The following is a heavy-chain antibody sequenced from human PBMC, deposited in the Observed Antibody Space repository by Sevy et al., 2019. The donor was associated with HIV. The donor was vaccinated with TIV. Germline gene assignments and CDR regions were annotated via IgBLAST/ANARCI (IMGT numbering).Heavy chain of an antibody. Sequence: TLSLTCTVSGGSISSYYWSWIRQPPGKGLEWIGYIYYSGSTNYNPSLKSRVTISVDTSKNQFSLKLSSVTAADTAVYYCARSARDDSSGYYFDYWGQGTLVTVSS. CDR2: IYYSGST. D-gene: IGHD3-22*01. V-gene: IGHV4-59*08. CDR1: GGSISSYY. J-gene: IGHJ4*02. CDR3: ARSARDDSSGYYFDY.